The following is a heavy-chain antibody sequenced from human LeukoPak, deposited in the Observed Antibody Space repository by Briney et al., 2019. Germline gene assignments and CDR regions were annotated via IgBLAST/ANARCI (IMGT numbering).Heavy chain of an antibody. Sequence: GGSLRLSCAASGFTFSSYWMHWVRQAPGKGLVWVSRINRDGSSTSYADSVKGRFTISRDNAKNTLYLQMNSLRAEDTAVYYCAREEKVVITPRYYGMDVWGQGTTVTVSS. J-gene: IGHJ6*02. CDR3: AREEKVVITPRYYGMDV. V-gene: IGHV3-74*01. CDR2: INRDGSST. D-gene: IGHD3-22*01. CDR1: GFTFSSYW.